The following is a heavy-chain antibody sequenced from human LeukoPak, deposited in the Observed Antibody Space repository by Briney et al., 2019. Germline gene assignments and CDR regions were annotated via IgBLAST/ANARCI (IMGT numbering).Heavy chain of an antibody. V-gene: IGHV3-11*01. Sequence: PGGSLRLSCAASGFTFTNAWMSWVRQAPGKGLEWVSAISGSGGSTYYADSVKGRFTISRDNAKNSLYLQMNSLRTEDTAVYYCARAYDFWSGYYPPLYGMDVWGQGTTVTVSS. J-gene: IGHJ6*02. CDR3: ARAYDFWSGYYPPLYGMDV. CDR2: ISGSGGST. CDR1: GFTFTNAW. D-gene: IGHD3-3*01.